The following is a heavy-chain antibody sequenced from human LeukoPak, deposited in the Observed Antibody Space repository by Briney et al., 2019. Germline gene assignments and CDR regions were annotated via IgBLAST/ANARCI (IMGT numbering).Heavy chain of an antibody. CDR2: IYYNGNT. V-gene: IGHV4-59*01. CDR3: ARLKGEMITIRPYYHYYIGV. J-gene: IGHJ6*03. CDR1: GGSISTYY. Sequence: PETLSLTCTVSGGSISTYYWTWIRQPPGKGLEWLGYIYYNGNTNYNPSLPSRVTISLNTSKNQFSLNLTSVTAADTAVYYCARLKGEMITIRPYYHYYIGVWGTGTTVTVSS. D-gene: IGHD5-24*01.